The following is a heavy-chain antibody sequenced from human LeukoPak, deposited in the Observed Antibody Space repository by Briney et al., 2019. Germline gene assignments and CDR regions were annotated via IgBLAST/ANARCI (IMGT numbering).Heavy chain of an antibody. J-gene: IGHJ4*02. CDR3: ARLDLRLGELSSFGY. D-gene: IGHD3-16*02. CDR1: GGTFSSYA. V-gene: IGHV1-69*13. CDR2: IIPIFGTA. Sequence: ASVKVSCKASGGTFSSYAISWVRQAPGQGLEWMGGIIPIFGTANYAQKFQGRVTITADESTSTAYMELSSLRSEDTAVYYCARLDLRLGELSSFGYWGQGTLVTVSS.